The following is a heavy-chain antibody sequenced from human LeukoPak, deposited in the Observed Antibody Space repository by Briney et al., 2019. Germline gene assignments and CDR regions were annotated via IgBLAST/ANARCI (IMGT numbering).Heavy chain of an antibody. V-gene: IGHV1-18*01. D-gene: IGHD2-8*01. J-gene: IGHJ4*02. Sequence: ASVKVSCKASGYTFTTYGISWVRQAPGQGLEWMGWINVYNGKTNYAQKLQGRVTVTTDTSTSTAYMELRSLRSDDTAVYYCARDRMGSNCDYWGQGTLVTVSS. CDR2: INVYNGKT. CDR1: GYTFTTYG. CDR3: ARDRMGSNCDY.